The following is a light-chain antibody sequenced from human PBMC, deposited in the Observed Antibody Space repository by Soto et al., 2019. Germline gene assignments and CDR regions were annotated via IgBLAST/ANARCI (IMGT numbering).Light chain of an antibody. CDR1: SSDVGGYNY. J-gene: IGLJ1*01. CDR3: NSYTSSTIDV. V-gene: IGLV2-14*01. Sequence: QSVLTQPASVSGSPGQSITISCTGTSSDVGGYNYVSWYQQQSGKAPKLMIHEVSNRPSGVFNRFSGSKSGNTASLTISGLQAEDEADHYCNSYTSSTIDVFGTRTKAPS. CDR2: EVS.